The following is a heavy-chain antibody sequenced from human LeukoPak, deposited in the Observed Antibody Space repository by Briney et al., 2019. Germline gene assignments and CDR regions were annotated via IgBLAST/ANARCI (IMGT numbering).Heavy chain of an antibody. Sequence: GGSLRLYCAASGDTFSSYEMNWVRQAPGKGLEWVSYISSSGSTIYYADSVKGRFTISRDNAKNSLYLQMNSLRAEDTAVYYCAGRYYYDSSSDYWGQGTLVTVSS. V-gene: IGHV3-48*03. CDR2: ISSSGSTI. J-gene: IGHJ4*02. CDR1: GDTFSSYE. CDR3: AGRYYYDSSSDY. D-gene: IGHD3-22*01.